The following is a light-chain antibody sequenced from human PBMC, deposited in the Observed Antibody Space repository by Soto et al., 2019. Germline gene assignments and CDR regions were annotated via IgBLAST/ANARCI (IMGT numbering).Light chain of an antibody. Sequence: EIVMTHSPTTLSVSPGCRASLSCRASQSVTSNLAWYQQKPGQAPRLLIYGASTRATGIPARFSGSGSGTEFTLTISSLKSEDFAVYFCQQYNNWHPITFGHGTRLEIK. V-gene: IGKV3-15*01. CDR2: GAS. CDR3: QQYNNWHPIT. J-gene: IGKJ5*01. CDR1: QSVTSN.